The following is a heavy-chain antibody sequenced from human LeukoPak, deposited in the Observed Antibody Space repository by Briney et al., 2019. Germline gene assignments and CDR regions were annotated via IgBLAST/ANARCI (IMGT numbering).Heavy chain of an antibody. Sequence: ASVKVSCKASGYTFTSYYMHWVRQAPGQGLEWMGIINPSGGSTSYAQKFQGRVTLTRDTSTSTVYMELSSLRAEDTAVYYCAKEVYYYGSGSENWGQGTLVTVSS. D-gene: IGHD3-10*01. CDR2: INPSGGST. CDR3: AKEVYYYGSGSEN. J-gene: IGHJ4*02. CDR1: GYTFTSYY. V-gene: IGHV1-46*01.